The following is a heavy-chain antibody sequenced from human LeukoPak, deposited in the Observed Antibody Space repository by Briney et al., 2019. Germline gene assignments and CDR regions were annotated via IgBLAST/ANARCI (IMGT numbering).Heavy chain of an antibody. Sequence: SETLSLTCTVSGGSISSYYWSWIRQPAGKGLEWIGRIYTSGSTNYNPSLKSRVTMSVDTSKNQFSLKLSSVTAADTAVYYCARGRIAAARQGAFDIWGQGTMVTVSS. CDR3: ARGRIAAARQGAFDI. D-gene: IGHD6-13*01. CDR1: GGSISSYY. J-gene: IGHJ3*02. CDR2: IYTSGST. V-gene: IGHV4-4*07.